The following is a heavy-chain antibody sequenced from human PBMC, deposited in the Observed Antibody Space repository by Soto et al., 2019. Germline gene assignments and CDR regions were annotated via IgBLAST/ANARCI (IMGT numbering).Heavy chain of an antibody. CDR1: GFTFSSYA. CDR2: ISGSGGST. J-gene: IGHJ3*02. V-gene: IGHV3-23*01. Sequence: AGGSLRLSCAASGFTFSSYAMSWVRQAPGKGLEWVSAISGSGGSTYYADSVKGRFTISRDNSKNTLYLQMNSLRAEDTAVYYCAKDLSDSSGYSDAFDIWGQGTMVTVSS. D-gene: IGHD3-22*01. CDR3: AKDLSDSSGYSDAFDI.